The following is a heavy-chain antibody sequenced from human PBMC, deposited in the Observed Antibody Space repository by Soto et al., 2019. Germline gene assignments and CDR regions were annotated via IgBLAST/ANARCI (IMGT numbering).Heavy chain of an antibody. CDR2: IYSIGNT. CDR3: RRSSRYSTDV. CDR1: GASIRSSAY. D-gene: IGHD6-19*01. Sequence: SETLSLTYTVSGASIRSSAYWGWIRQPPGKGLEWIGSIYSIGNTYYNPSLKSGVTISADTSKNQFSLNLISVTAADTAVYYCRRSSRYSTDVWGQGITVTVSS. V-gene: IGHV4-39*01. J-gene: IGHJ6*02.